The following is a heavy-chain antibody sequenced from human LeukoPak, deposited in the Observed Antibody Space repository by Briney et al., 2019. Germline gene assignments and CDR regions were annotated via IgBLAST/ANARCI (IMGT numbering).Heavy chain of an antibody. Sequence: GASVKVSCKASGYTFTSNDINWVRQATGQGREWMGWMNPNSANTGYAQNFQGRIALTRDTSINTAYMELYSLGSDDTAVYYCARGVRFGELFFDSWGQGTLVTVSS. J-gene: IGHJ4*02. D-gene: IGHD3-10*01. V-gene: IGHV1-8*01. CDR3: ARGVRFGELFFDS. CDR2: MNPNSANT. CDR1: GYTFTSND.